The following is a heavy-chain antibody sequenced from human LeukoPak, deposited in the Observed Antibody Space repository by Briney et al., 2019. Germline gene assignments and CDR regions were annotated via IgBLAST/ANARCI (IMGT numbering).Heavy chain of an antibody. CDR1: GGSFSGYY. CDR2: INHSGST. Sequence: PSETLSLTCAVYGGSFSGYYWSWIRQPPGKGLEWIGEINHSGSTNYNPSLKSRVTISVDTSKNQFSLKLSSVAAADTAVYYCARGIRFTIVRGVIDDAFDIWGQGTMVTVSS. CDR3: ARGIRFTIVRGVIDDAFDI. V-gene: IGHV4-34*01. D-gene: IGHD3-10*01. J-gene: IGHJ3*02.